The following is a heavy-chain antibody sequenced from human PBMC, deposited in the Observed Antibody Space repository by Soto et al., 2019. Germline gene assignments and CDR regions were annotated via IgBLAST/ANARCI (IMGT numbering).Heavy chain of an antibody. CDR1: GGTFSSYA. Sequence: SVQVSCKASGGTFSSYAISWVRQAPGQGLEWMGGIIPIFGTANYAQKFQGRVTITADESTSTAYMELSSLRSEDTAVYYCARGWLQFYYYGMDVWGQGTTVTSP. CDR3: ARGWLQFYYYGMDV. D-gene: IGHD5-12*01. J-gene: IGHJ6*02. CDR2: IIPIFGTA. V-gene: IGHV1-69*13.